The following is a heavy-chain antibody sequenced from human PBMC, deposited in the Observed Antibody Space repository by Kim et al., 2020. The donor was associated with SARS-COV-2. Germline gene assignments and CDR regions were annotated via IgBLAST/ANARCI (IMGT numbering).Heavy chain of an antibody. D-gene: IGHD5-18*01. V-gene: IGHV3-9*01. J-gene: IGHJ4*02. Sequence: GGSLRLSCAASGFTFDDYAMHWVRQAPGKGLEWVSGISWNSGSIGYADSVKGRFTISRDNAKNSLYLQMNSLRAEDTALYYCAKVSDTDPSDYWGQGTLVTVSS. CDR3: AKVSDTDPSDY. CDR1: GFTFDDYA. CDR2: ISWNSGSI.